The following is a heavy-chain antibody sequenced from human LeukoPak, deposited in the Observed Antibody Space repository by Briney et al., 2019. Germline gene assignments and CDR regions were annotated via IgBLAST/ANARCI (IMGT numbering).Heavy chain of an antibody. CDR3: ARGGWFGELFDAFDI. D-gene: IGHD3-10*01. J-gene: IGHJ3*02. Sequence: GASVKVSCKASGGTFISYAISWVRQAPGQGLEWMGGIIPIFGTANYAQKFQGRVTITADESTSTAYMELSSLRSEDTAVYYCARGGWFGELFDAFDIWGQGTMVTVSS. V-gene: IGHV1-69*13. CDR2: IIPIFGTA. CDR1: GGTFISYA.